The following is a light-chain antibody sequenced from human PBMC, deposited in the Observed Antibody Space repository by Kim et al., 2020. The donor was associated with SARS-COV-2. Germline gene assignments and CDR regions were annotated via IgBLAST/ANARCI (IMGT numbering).Light chain of an antibody. CDR3: QSYDSSNHGV. Sequence: KTVTMSCTGSSGSIASNYVQWYQQRPGSAPTTVIYEDNQRPSGVPDRFSGSIDSSSNSASLTISGLKTEDEADYYCQSYDSSNHGVFGGGTQLTVL. J-gene: IGLJ3*02. V-gene: IGLV6-57*02. CDR1: SGSIASNY. CDR2: EDN.